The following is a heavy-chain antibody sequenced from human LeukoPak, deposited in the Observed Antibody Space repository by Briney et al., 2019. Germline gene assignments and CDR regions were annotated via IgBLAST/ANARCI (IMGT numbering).Heavy chain of an antibody. CDR1: GDSISSYY. CDR3: ARDLKGLDAFDI. J-gene: IGHJ3*02. Sequence: KTSETLSLTCTVSGDSISSYYWSWIRQPPGKGLEWIGYISYSGSTNHNPSLKSRVTTSVDTSKNQFSLRLSSATAADTAMYYCARDLKGLDAFDIWGQRTMVTVSS. V-gene: IGHV4-59*01. CDR2: ISYSGST.